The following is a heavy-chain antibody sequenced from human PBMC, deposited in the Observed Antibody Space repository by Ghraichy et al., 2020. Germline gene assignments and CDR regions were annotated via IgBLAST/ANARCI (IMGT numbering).Heavy chain of an antibody. CDR1: GGTFSSYA. Sequence: SVKVSCKASGGTFSSYAISWVRQAPGQGLEWMGRIIPILGIANYAQKFQGRVTITADKSTSTAYMELSSLRSEDTAVYYCARGSMVRGIGFDYWGQGTLVTVSS. J-gene: IGHJ4*02. CDR3: ARGSMVRGIGFDY. D-gene: IGHD3-10*01. V-gene: IGHV1-69*04. CDR2: IIPILGIA.